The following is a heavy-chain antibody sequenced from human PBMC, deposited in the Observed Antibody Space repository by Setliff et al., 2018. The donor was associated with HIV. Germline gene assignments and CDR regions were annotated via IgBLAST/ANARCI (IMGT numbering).Heavy chain of an antibody. J-gene: IGHJ4*02. V-gene: IGHV5-51*01. CDR2: IYPDDSNT. CDR1: GYSFSTYW. D-gene: IGHD3-22*01. Sequence: PGESLKISCKGSGYSFSTYWIGWVRQMPGKGLEWMGFIYPDDSNTRYGPSFQGQVTISADKSISTAYLQWYSLKASDTAMYYCARHYYYGSGDYSYFDYWGQGTLVTVSS. CDR3: ARHYYYGSGDYSYFDY.